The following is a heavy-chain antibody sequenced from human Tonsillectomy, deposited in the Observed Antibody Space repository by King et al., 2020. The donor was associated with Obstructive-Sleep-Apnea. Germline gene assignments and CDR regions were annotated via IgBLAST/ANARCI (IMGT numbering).Heavy chain of an antibody. J-gene: IGHJ6*02. V-gene: IGHV2-26*01. CDR3: ARLWFGEAYYYGMGV. D-gene: IGHD3-10*01. CDR2: IFLNDDK. Sequence: VTLKESGPVLVKPPETLTLTCTVSGFSLSNARMGVTWIRQPPGKAPEWLAHIFLNDDKSYSTSLKSRLTVSKDTSKSQVVLTMTNMDPVDTATYYCARLWFGEAYYYGMGVWGQGTTVTVSS. CDR1: GFSLSNARMG.